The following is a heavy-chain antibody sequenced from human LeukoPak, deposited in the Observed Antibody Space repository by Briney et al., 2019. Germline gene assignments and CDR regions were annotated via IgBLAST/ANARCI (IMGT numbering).Heavy chain of an antibody. Sequence: GGSLRLSCAASGFTFSSYGMHWVRQAPGKGLEWVAVISYDGSNKYYADSVKGRFTISRDNSKNTLYLQMNSLRAEDTAVYYCAKCRKIQLSNWYFDLWGRGTLVTVSS. V-gene: IGHV3-30*18. CDR3: AKCRKIQLSNWYFDL. D-gene: IGHD5-18*01. J-gene: IGHJ2*01. CDR1: GFTFSSYG. CDR2: ISYDGSNK.